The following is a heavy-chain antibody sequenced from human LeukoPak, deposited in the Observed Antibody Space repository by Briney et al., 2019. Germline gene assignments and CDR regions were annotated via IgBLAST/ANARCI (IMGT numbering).Heavy chain of an antibody. V-gene: IGHV3-30*18. CDR3: AKDGDFWSGFAPGFDP. CDR2: ISYDGGNK. J-gene: IGHJ5*02. D-gene: IGHD3-3*01. CDR1: GFTFSSYG. Sequence: PGGSPRLSCAASGFTFSSYGMHWVRQAPGKGLEWVAVISYDGGNKYYADSVKGRFTISRDNSKNTLYLQMNSLRAEDTAVYYCAKDGDFWSGFAPGFDPWGQGTLVTVSS.